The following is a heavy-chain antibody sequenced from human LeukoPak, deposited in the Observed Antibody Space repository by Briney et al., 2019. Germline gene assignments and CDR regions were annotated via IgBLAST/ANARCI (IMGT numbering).Heavy chain of an antibody. D-gene: IGHD3-10*01. J-gene: IGHJ6*03. CDR1: GGTFSSYA. CDR2: IIPIFGTA. V-gene: IGHV1-69*05. Sequence: GASVKVSCKASGGTFSSYAISWVRQAPGQGLEWMGGIIPIFGTANYAQKFQGRVTITTDESTSTAYMELSSLRSEDTAVCYCASGFLRPRRNYYYYYMDVWGKGTTVTVSS. CDR3: ASGFLRPRRNYYYYYMDV.